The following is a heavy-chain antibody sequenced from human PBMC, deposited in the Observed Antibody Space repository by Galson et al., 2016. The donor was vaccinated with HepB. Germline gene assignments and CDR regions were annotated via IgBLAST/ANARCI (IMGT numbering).Heavy chain of an antibody. CDR3: ARIRLRLDAFDM. D-gene: IGHD4-17*01. CDR1: GFTFSSYA. J-gene: IGHJ3*02. Sequence: SLRLSCAASGFTFSSYAMTWVRQATGKGLEWVSLISGRGDSTHYADSVKGRFTIARDNSKNTVYLQLNSLRAEDTAVYYCARIRLRLDAFDMWGQGTMVTVSS. V-gene: IGHV3-23*01. CDR2: ISGRGDST.